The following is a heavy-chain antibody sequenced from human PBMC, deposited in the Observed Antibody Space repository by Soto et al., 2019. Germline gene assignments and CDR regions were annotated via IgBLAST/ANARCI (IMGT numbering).Heavy chain of an antibody. J-gene: IGHJ6*03. D-gene: IGHD1-1*01. V-gene: IGHV3-7*01. CDR1: GFTFSSYW. CDR3: ARELSLLVQLERQGHYYYMDV. CDR2: IKQDGSEK. Sequence: GGSLRLSCAASGFTFSSYWMSWVRQAPGKGLEWVANIKQDGSEKYYVDSVKGRFTISRDNAKNSLYLQMNSLRAEDTAVYYCARELSLLVQLERQGHYYYMDVWGKGTTVTVSS.